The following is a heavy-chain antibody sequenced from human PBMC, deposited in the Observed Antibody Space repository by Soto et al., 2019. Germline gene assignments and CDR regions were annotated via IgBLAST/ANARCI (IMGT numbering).Heavy chain of an antibody. Sequence: EVQLLESGGGLVQPGGSLRLSCAASGFTFSSYAMNWVRQAPGKGLEWVSVISGSGGSTYYADSVKGRFTISRDNSKNTLYLQMNSLRAEDTAVYYCARRSSGSYFDYWGQGTLVTVSS. J-gene: IGHJ4*02. D-gene: IGHD6-19*01. CDR2: ISGSGGST. CDR1: GFTFSSYA. V-gene: IGHV3-23*01. CDR3: ARRSSGSYFDY.